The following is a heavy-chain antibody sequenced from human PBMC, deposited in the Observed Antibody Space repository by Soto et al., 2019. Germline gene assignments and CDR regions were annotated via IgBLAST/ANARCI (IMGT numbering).Heavy chain of an antibody. CDR3: AKDIAARPSVYYYGMDV. Sequence: GGSLRLSCAASGFTFDDYAMHWVRQAPGKGLEWVSGISWNSGSIGYADSVKGRFTISRDNAKNSLYLQMNSLRAEDTALYYCAKDIAARPSVYYYGMDVWGQGTTVTVSS. V-gene: IGHV3-9*01. CDR2: ISWNSGSI. D-gene: IGHD6-6*01. CDR1: GFTFDDYA. J-gene: IGHJ6*02.